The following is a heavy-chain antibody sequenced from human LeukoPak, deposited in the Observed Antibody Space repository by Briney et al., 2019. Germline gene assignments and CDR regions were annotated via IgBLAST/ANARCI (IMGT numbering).Heavy chain of an antibody. V-gene: IGHV1-46*01. CDR2: INPSGGST. CDR1: GYTFTGYF. D-gene: IGHD1-26*01. CDR3: AREGVGATDFDY. Sequence: GASVKVSCKASGYTFTGYFMHWVRQAPGQGLEWMGIINPSGGSTSYAQKFQGRVTMTRDTSTSTVYMELSSLRSEDTAVYYCAREGVGATDFDYWGQGTLVTVSS. J-gene: IGHJ4*02.